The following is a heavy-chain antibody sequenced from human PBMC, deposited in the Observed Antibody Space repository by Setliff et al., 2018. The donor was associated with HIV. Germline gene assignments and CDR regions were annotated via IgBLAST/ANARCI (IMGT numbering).Heavy chain of an antibody. J-gene: IGHJ3*02. CDR3: ARILLYDSSAYFVNAFDI. CDR2: IYTSGST. Sequence: TLSLTCTVSGGSISSGSNYWSWIRQPAVKGLEWIGHIYTSGSTNYNPSLKSRVTISVDTSKNQFYLKLSSVTAADTAVYYCARILLYDSSAYFVNAFDIWGQGTVVTVSS. D-gene: IGHD3-22*01. V-gene: IGHV4-61*09. CDR1: GGSISSGSNY.